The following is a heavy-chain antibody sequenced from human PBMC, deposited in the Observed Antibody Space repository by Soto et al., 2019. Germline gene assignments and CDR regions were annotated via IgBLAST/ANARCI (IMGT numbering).Heavy chain of an antibody. CDR1: GFIFRIYD. D-gene: IGHD3-3*01. CDR3: ENPAQYFATWHGNFNP. J-gene: IGHJ1*01. CDR2: ISPTGGTT. Sequence: GGSLRLSCATSGFIFRIYDMSWVRQAPGKGLEWVSGISPTGGTTYYADSVKGRFTISRDNSGHTLFLTLKSLRADAPAIYYLENPAQYFATWHGNFNPWDQGALVTVAS. V-gene: IGHV3-23*01.